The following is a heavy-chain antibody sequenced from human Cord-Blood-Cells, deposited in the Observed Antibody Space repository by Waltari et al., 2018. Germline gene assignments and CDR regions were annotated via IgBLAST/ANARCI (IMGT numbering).Heavy chain of an antibody. CDR3: ARDQLGIDAFDI. D-gene: IGHD7-27*01. CDR1: GYTFTSYY. CDR2: MNPNSGNT. V-gene: IGHV1-8*03. Sequence: QVQLMQSGAKVKKPGSSVKVSCKTSGYTFTSYYTNWVPQATGQGLEWMGWMNPNSGNTGYAQKFQGRVTITRNTSISTAYMELSSLRSEDTAVYYCARDQLGIDAFDIWGQGTMVTVSS. J-gene: IGHJ3*02.